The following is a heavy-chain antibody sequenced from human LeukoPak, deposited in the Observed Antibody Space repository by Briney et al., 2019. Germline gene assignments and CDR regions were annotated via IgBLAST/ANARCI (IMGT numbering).Heavy chain of an antibody. J-gene: IGHJ4*02. CDR1: GFTFSSYG. Sequence: GGSLRLSCAASGFTFSSYGMHWVRQAPGKGLEWVAFIRYDGSNKYYADSVKGRFTISRDNSKNMLYLQMNSLRAEDTAVYYCAKEAICGGDCYYFDYWGQGTLVTVSS. CDR3: AKEAICGGDCYYFDY. CDR2: IRYDGSNK. V-gene: IGHV3-30*02. D-gene: IGHD2-21*02.